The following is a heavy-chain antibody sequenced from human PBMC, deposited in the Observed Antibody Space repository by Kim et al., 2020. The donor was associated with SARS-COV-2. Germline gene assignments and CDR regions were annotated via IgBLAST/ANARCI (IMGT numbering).Heavy chain of an antibody. D-gene: IGHD6-13*01. CDR1: GYTFSSIA. J-gene: IGHJ2*01. CDR3: AARYSSSYFDL. CDR2: MNTNTGDP. Sequence: ASVKVSCKASGYTFSSIAKHWVRQAPGQGLEWMGWMNTNTGDPTYAQGFTGRFVFSLDTSVSTAYLQISSLRAEDTAVYYCAARYSSSYFDLWGRGTLVT. V-gene: IGHV7-4-1*02.